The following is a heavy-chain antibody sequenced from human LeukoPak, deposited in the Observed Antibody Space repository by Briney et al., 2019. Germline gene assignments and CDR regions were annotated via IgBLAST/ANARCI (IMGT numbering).Heavy chain of an antibody. CDR1: GFTFSSYS. CDR2: ISSSSSTT. Sequence: GGSLRLSCAASGFTFSSYSMNWVRQAPGKGLEWVSYISSSSSTTYYADSVKGRFTISRDNAKNSLYLQMNSLRAEDTAVYYCARDQGGGYSYGWQSFDYWGQGTLVTVSS. V-gene: IGHV3-48*04. D-gene: IGHD5-18*01. J-gene: IGHJ4*02. CDR3: ARDQGGGYSYGWQSFDY.